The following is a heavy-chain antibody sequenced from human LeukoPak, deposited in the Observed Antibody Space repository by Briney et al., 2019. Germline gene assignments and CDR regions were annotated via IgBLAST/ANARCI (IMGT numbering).Heavy chain of an antibody. CDR1: GGSISSNNW. V-gene: IGHV4-4*02. J-gene: IGHJ3*02. Sequence: SETLSLTCAVSGGSISSNNWWNWVRQPPRKGLGWSGETYHSGRTNYNPPLKSRVTISVDKSRNQFSLKLSSVTAADTAVYYCARDHLKDYGGNFRAFDIWGQGTMVTVSS. CDR3: ARDHLKDYGGNFRAFDI. D-gene: IGHD4-23*01. CDR2: TYHSGRT.